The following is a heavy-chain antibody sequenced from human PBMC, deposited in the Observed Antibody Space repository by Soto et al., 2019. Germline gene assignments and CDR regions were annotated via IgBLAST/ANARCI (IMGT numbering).Heavy chain of an antibody. J-gene: IGHJ4*02. CDR1: GGTFSSYT. D-gene: IGHD3-10*01. Sequence: QVQLVQSGAEVKKPGSSVKVSCKASGGTFSSYTISWVRQAPGQGLEWMGRIIPILGIANYAQKFQGRVTXTAXKXKSTAYMELSSLRSEDTAVYYCARGDYYGSGWNFDYWGQGTLVTVSS. V-gene: IGHV1-69*02. CDR2: IIPILGIA. CDR3: ARGDYYGSGWNFDY.